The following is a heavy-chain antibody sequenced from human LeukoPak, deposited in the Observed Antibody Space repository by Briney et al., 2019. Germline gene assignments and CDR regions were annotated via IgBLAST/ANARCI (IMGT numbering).Heavy chain of an antibody. Sequence: SETLSLTCAVSGGSISTNSYYWSWIRQPAGKGLEWIGRISTSGSTNYNPSLKSRVTISVDTSKNQFSLKLSSVTAADTAVYYCAREKGYSGYEVDYWGQGTLVTVSS. CDR2: ISTSGST. CDR1: GGSISTNSYY. V-gene: IGHV4-61*02. J-gene: IGHJ4*02. CDR3: AREKGYSGYEVDY. D-gene: IGHD5-12*01.